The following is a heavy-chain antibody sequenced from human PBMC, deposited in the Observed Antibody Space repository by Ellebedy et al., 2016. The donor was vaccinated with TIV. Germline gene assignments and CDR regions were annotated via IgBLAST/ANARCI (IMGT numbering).Heavy chain of an antibody. V-gene: IGHV1-69*04. J-gene: IGHJ4*02. D-gene: IGHD1-26*01. Sequence: AASVKVSCKASGGTFSSYAISWVRQPPGQGLEWMGRIIPILGIANYAQKFQGRVTITADKSTSTAYMELRSLRSEDTAGYYCARSPWVGVSAAAGWGQGTLVTVSS. CDR2: IIPILGIA. CDR1: GGTFSSYA. CDR3: ARSPWVGVSAAAG.